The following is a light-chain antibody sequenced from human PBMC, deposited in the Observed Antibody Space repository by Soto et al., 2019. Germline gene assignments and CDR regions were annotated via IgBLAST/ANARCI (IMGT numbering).Light chain of an antibody. CDR2: SNN. V-gene: IGLV1-44*01. Sequence: QSVLTRPPSASGTPGQRVTISCSGSSSNIGSNTVNWYQQLPGTAPKLLLYSNNQRPSGVSNRFSGSKSGNTASLTISGLQAEDEADYYCSSYTSSSTYVFGTGTKVTVL. J-gene: IGLJ1*01. CDR3: SSYTSSSTYV. CDR1: SSNIGSNT.